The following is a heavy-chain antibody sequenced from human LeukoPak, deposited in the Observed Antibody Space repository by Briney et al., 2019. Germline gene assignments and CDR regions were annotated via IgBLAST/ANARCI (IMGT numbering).Heavy chain of an antibody. CDR2: ISSSSSYI. CDR3: ARTIFGVVIIPYFDY. V-gene: IGHV3-21*01. CDR1: GFTFSSYS. J-gene: IGHJ4*02. D-gene: IGHD3-3*01. Sequence: GGSLRLSCAASGFTFSSYSMNWVRQAPGKGLEWVSSISSSSSYIYYADSVKSRFTISRDNAKNSLYLQMNSLRAEDAAVYYCARTIFGVVIIPYFDYWGQGTLVTVSS.